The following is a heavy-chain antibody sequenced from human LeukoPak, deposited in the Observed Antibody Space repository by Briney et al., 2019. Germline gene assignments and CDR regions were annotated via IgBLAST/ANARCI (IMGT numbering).Heavy chain of an antibody. CDR3: ARAGYLLTTVVRGRFPWFDP. D-gene: IGHD4-23*01. J-gene: IGHJ5*02. CDR1: GGSISSGSYY. CDR2: IYTSGST. V-gene: IGHV4-61*09. Sequence: PSETLSLTFTVSGGSISSGSYYWSWIRQPAGKGLEWIGHIYTSGSTNYNPSLKSRVTISVYTSKNQFSLKLSSVTAADTAVYYCARAGYLLTTVVRGRFPWFDPWGQGTLVTVSS.